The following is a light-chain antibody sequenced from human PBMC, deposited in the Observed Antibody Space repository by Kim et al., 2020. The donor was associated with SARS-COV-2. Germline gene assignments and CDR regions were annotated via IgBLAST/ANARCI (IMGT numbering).Light chain of an antibody. J-gene: IGKJ1*01. CDR2: GAS. Sequence: EIVMTQSPVTLSVSPGESVTLSCRASQSVSSKLAWFQQKRGQAPSLLIYGASTRATGVPARFSGSGSGTEFTLTISSLQSEDFAIYYCQQYNNWPPWTFGQGTKVDIK. CDR3: QQYNNWPPWT. CDR1: QSVSSK. V-gene: IGKV3-15*01.